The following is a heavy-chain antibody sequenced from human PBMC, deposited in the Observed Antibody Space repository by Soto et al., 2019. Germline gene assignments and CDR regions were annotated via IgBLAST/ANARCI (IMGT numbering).Heavy chain of an antibody. J-gene: IGHJ4*02. CDR2: ISAYNGNT. CDR3: AREVRPPGYSSNFDY. V-gene: IGHV1-18*04. Sequence: QVQLVQSGAEVKKPGASLKVSCKASGYTFTSYGISWVRQAPGQGLEWMGWISAYNGNTNYAQKLQGRVTMTTDTSTSTAYMELRSLRSDDTAVYYCAREVRPPGYSSNFDYWGQGTLVTVSS. D-gene: IGHD4-4*01. CDR1: GYTFTSYG.